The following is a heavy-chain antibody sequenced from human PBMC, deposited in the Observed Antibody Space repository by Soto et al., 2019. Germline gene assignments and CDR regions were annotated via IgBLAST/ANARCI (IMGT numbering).Heavy chain of an antibody. Sequence: EVQLLGSGGGLVQPGGSLRLSCAASGFTFSSYDMSWVRQAPGKGLEWVSAISGSGVSTYYADSVKGRFTISRDNSKNKLYLQMNSLRAEDTAVYYCAKEHHYSSSWSEFDYLGQGTLVTVSS. CDR1: GFTFSSYD. V-gene: IGHV3-23*01. CDR3: AKEHHYSSSWSEFDY. D-gene: IGHD6-13*01. J-gene: IGHJ4*02. CDR2: ISGSGVST.